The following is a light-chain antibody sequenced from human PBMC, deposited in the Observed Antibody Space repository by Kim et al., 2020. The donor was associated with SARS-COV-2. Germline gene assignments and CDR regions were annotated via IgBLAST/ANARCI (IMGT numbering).Light chain of an antibody. Sequence: QSALTQPPSVSGSPGQSVTISCTGTSSDVGDYNRVSWYQQSPGTAPKLIIYEVSHRPSGVPDRFSGPKSGNTASLTISGLQAEDEADYYCNSWTSSNNFVFGTGTKVTVL. CDR1: SSDVGDYNR. J-gene: IGLJ1*01. V-gene: IGLV2-18*02. CDR2: EVS. CDR3: NSWTSSNNFV.